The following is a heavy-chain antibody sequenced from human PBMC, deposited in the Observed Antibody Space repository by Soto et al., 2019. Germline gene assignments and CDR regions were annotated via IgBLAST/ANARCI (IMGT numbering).Heavy chain of an antibody. Sequence: SETLSLTCTVSGGSISSYYWSWIRQPPGKGLEWIGYIYYSGSTNYNPSLKSRVTISVDTSKNQFSLKLSSVTAADTAVYYCGREGGRKYYFDYWGQGTPVTVSS. CDR1: GGSISSYY. V-gene: IGHV4-59*01. D-gene: IGHD1-26*01. J-gene: IGHJ4*02. CDR3: GREGGRKYYFDY. CDR2: IYYSGST.